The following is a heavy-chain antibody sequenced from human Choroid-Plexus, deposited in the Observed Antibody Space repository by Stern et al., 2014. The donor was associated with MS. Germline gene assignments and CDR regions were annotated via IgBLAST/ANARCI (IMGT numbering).Heavy chain of an antibody. J-gene: IGHJ6*02. CDR1: GYNFGDYW. D-gene: IGHD2-2*01. CDR3: ARHQPAATFAMDV. CDR2: VFPSDSDS. V-gene: IGHV5-51*01. Sequence: EVQLVESGAEVKKPGESLKISCKGSGYNFGDYWIGWVRQEPGKGLEWRGTVFPSDSDSRYSPSFEGQVTISADESISTAFLQSSSLKASDTGIYYCARHQPAATFAMDVWGQGTTVIVSS.